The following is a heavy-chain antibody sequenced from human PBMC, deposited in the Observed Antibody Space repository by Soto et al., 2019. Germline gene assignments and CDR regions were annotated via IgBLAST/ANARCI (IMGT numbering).Heavy chain of an antibody. Sequence: EASVKVSCKASGGTFSSYAISWVRQATGQGLEWMGGIIPIFGTANYAQKFQGRVTITADESTSTAYMELSSLRSEDTAVYYCARAALLITIFGVVIYYYGMDVWGQGTTVTVSS. CDR2: IIPIFGTA. D-gene: IGHD3-3*01. V-gene: IGHV1-69*13. J-gene: IGHJ6*02. CDR1: GGTFSSYA. CDR3: ARAALLITIFGVVIYYYGMDV.